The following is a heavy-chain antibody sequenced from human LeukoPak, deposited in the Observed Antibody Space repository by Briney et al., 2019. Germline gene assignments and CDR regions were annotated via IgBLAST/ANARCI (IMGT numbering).Heavy chain of an antibody. CDR1: GFTFDDYA. D-gene: IGHD2/OR15-2a*01. CDR3: AKDRQCLKAPLSVYYYMDV. CDR2: ISWNSGSI. Sequence: GGSLRLSCAASGFTFDDYAMHWVRQAPGKGLEWVSGISWNSGSIGYADSVKGRFTISRDNAKNSLYLQMNSLRAEDTALYYCAKDRQCLKAPLSVYYYMDVWGKRTTVTVSS. V-gene: IGHV3-9*01. J-gene: IGHJ6*03.